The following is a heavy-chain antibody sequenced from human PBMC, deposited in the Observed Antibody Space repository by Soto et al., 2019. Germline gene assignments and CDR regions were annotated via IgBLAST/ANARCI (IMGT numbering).Heavy chain of an antibody. D-gene: IGHD3-10*01. Sequence: SETMSLTCAVYGWSFSGYYWIWIRQPPGKGLEWIGEINHSGSTNYNPSLKSRVTISVDTSKNQFSLKLSSVTAADTAVYYCARGILLWFGESYYYYYGMDVWGQGTTVTVSS. CDR2: INHSGST. CDR3: ARGILLWFGESYYYYYGMDV. J-gene: IGHJ6*02. V-gene: IGHV4-34*01. CDR1: GWSFSGYY.